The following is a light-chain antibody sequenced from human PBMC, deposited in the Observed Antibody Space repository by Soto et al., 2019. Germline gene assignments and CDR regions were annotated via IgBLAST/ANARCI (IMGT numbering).Light chain of an antibody. CDR1: QIIGDS. CDR3: QQYNGYSRT. J-gene: IGKJ1*01. Sequence: DIQMTQSPSTLAASVGDRVTITCRAGQIIGDSLAWYQQKPGKAPYLLISDVSSLERGVPSRFSGSGSGTEFTLTISSMQPDDFATFYCQQYNGYSRTFGQGTKVDI. CDR2: DVS. V-gene: IGKV1-5*01.